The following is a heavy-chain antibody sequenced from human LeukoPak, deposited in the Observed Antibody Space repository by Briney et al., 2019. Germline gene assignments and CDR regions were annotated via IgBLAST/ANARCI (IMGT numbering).Heavy chain of an antibody. Sequence: SETLSLTCTVSGASISRYFWNWVRQPPGKELEWIGYISSGGSTNYNPSLKSRVTISVDTSKNQFSLKLSSVTAADTAVYYCARVVDYDILTGYYDAFDIWGQGTMVTVSS. D-gene: IGHD3-9*01. CDR3: ARVVDYDILTGYYDAFDI. J-gene: IGHJ3*02. CDR1: GASISRYF. CDR2: ISSGGST. V-gene: IGHV4-59*01.